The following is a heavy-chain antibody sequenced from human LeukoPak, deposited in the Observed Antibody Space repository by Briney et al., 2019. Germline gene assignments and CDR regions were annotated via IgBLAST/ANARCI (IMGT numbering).Heavy chain of an antibody. D-gene: IGHD1-1*01. CDR1: GGTFSSYT. V-gene: IGHV1-69*04. CDR3: AREAGTTLGNWFDP. CDR2: IIPILGIA. Sequence: SVKVSCKASGGTFSSYTISWVRRAPGQGLEWMGRIIPILGIANYAQKFQGRVTITADKSTSTAYMELSSLRSEDTAVYYCAREAGTTLGNWFDPWGQGTLVTVSS. J-gene: IGHJ5*02.